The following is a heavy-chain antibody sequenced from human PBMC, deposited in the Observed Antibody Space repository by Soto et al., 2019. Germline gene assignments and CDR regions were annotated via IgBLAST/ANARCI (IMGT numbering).Heavy chain of an antibody. CDR3: AKIGTNSGYDWADY. V-gene: IGHV3-23*01. Sequence: PGGSLRLSCAASGFTFSSYAMSWVRPAPGKGLEWVSAISGSGGSTYYADSVKGRFTISRDNSKNTLYLQMNSLRAEDTAVYYCAKIGTNSGYDWADYWGQGTLVTVSS. CDR2: ISGSGGST. D-gene: IGHD5-12*01. CDR1: GFTFSSYA. J-gene: IGHJ4*02.